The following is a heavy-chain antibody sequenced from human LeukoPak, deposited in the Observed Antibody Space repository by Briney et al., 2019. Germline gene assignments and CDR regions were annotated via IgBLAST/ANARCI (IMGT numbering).Heavy chain of an antibody. J-gene: IGHJ3*02. V-gene: IGHV4-61*02. D-gene: IGHD3-10*01. CDR1: GGSISSGSYY. Sequence: PSETLSLTCTVSGGSISSGSYYWSWIRQPAGKGLEWIGRIYTSGSTNYNPSLKSRVTISVDTSKNQFSLKLSSVTAADTAVYYCARDSGITMVRGVMEDAFDIWGQGTMVTVSS. CDR2: IYTSGST. CDR3: ARDSGITMVRGVMEDAFDI.